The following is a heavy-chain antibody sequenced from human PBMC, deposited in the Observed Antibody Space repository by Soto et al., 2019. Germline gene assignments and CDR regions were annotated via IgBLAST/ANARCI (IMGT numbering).Heavy chain of an antibody. CDR1: GFTFKNYA. CDR2: ISNSGGST. CDR3: ANHRGFLVTQYFFDY. J-gene: IGHJ4*02. V-gene: IGHV3-23*01. D-gene: IGHD2-21*02. Sequence: GGSLRLSCAASGFTFKNYALSWVRQDPGKGLEWVSSISNSGGSTYYADSVQGRFTISRDNSKNTLSLQMNSLRAEDTAIYYCANHRGFLVTQYFFDYWGQGTLVTVSS.